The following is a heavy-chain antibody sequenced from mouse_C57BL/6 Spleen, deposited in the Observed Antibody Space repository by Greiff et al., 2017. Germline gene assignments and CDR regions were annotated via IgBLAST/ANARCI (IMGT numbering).Heavy chain of an antibody. CDR2: LDPANGNT. CDR3: ARSGYYGSKGDYFDY. D-gene: IGHD1-1*01. Sequence: VQLQQSVAELVRPGASVKLSCTASGFNIKNTYMHWVKQRPEQGLAWIGRLDPANGNTKSAPKFQGKATITADTSSNTAYLQRSSLPSEDTAIYYCARSGYYGSKGDYFDYWGQGTTLTVSS. CDR1: GFNIKNTY. J-gene: IGHJ2*01. V-gene: IGHV14-3*01.